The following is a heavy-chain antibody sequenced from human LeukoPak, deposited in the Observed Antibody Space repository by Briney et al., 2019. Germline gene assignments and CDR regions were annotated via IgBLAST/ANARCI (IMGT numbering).Heavy chain of an antibody. CDR1: GYTFTGYY. J-gene: IGHJ4*02. V-gene: IGHV1-2*02. D-gene: IGHD2-15*01. Sequence: ASVKVSCKASGYTFTGYYMHWVRQAPGQGLEWMGWINPNSGGTNYAQKFQGRVTMTRDTSISTAYMELSRLRSDDTAVYYCARGVGCAGKYYFDYWGQGTLVTVSS. CDR3: ARGVGCAGKYYFDY. CDR2: INPNSGGT.